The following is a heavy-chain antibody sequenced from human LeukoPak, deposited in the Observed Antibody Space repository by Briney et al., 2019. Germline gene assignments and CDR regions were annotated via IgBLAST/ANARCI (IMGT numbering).Heavy chain of an antibody. CDR2: IYYSGST. V-gene: IGHV4-31*03. CDR1: GGSISSGGYY. J-gene: IGHJ4*02. D-gene: IGHD3-22*01. CDR3: ATIGLSSGISSDY. Sequence: SKTLSLTCTVSGGSISSGGYYWSWIPQHPGKGLEWIGYIYYSGSTYYNPSLKSRVTISVDTSKNQFSLKLSSVTAADTAVYYCATIGLSSGISSDYWGQGTLVTVSS.